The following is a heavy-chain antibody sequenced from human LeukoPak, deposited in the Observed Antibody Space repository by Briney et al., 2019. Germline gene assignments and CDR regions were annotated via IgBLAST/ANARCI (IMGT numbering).Heavy chain of an antibody. CDR2: ISDSGTTK. V-gene: IGHV3-48*03. J-gene: IGHJ6*04. CDR1: GFTFSSSE. D-gene: IGHD3/OR15-3a*01. CDR3: TRDYDLSSGAMDV. Sequence: GGSLRLSCIASGFTFSSSEMSWVRQAPGKGLEWVSYISDSGTTKYYADSVRGRFTISRDNAKNSLYLQMNSLRAEDTSVYYCTRDYDLSSGAMDVWGKGTTVTVSS.